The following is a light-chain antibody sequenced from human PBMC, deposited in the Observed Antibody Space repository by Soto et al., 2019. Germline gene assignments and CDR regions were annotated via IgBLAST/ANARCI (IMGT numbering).Light chain of an antibody. Sequence: QSVLTQPPSVSGAPGQRLTFSCAGTSSNIGAGYDVHWYQHVPGAAPKLLIYGNTNRPSGVPDRFSASKSGTSASLTITGLQVEDEADYYCQSYDIRLKVVFGGGTKLTVL. V-gene: IGLV1-40*01. CDR3: QSYDIRLKVV. CDR1: SSNIGAGYD. CDR2: GNT. J-gene: IGLJ3*02.